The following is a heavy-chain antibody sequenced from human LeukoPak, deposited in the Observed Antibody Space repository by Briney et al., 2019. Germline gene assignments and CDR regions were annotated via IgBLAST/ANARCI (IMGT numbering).Heavy chain of an antibody. CDR3: ARQRAGIAARPDYYYYGMDV. Sequence: SVKVSCKASGYTFTSYGISWVRQAPGQGLEWMGGIIPIFGTANYAQKFQGRVTITADESTSTAYMELSSLRSEDTAVYYCARQRAGIAARPDYYYYGMDVWGQGTTVTVSS. D-gene: IGHD6-6*01. V-gene: IGHV1-69*13. CDR2: IIPIFGTA. CDR1: GYTFTSYG. J-gene: IGHJ6*02.